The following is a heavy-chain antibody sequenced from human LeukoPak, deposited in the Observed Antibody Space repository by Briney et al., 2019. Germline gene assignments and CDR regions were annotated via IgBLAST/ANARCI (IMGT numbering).Heavy chain of an antibody. D-gene: IGHD3-16*02. CDR3: ARGPQKAYDIVSGSYRYHFDY. CDR2: INPNSGGT. J-gene: IGHJ4*02. Sequence: ASVKVSCKASGYTFTGYYMYWVRQAPGQGLEWMGWINPNSGGTNYAQKFQGRVTMTRNTSISTAYMELSSLRSEDTAVYYCARGPQKAYDIVSGSYRYHFDYWGQGTLVTVSS. CDR1: GYTFTGYY. V-gene: IGHV1-2*02.